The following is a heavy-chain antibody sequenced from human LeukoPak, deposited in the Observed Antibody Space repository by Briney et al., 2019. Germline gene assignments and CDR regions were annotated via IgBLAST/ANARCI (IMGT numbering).Heavy chain of an antibody. Sequence: ASVKASCKASEYTFTGYYMHWVRQAPGQGLEWMGRINPNSGGTNYAQKFQGRVTMTRDTSISTAYMELSRLRSDDTAVYYCASAVTINFDYWGQGTLVTVSS. CDR2: INPNSGGT. J-gene: IGHJ4*02. CDR3: ASAVTINFDY. D-gene: IGHD4-17*01. V-gene: IGHV1-2*06. CDR1: EYTFTGYY.